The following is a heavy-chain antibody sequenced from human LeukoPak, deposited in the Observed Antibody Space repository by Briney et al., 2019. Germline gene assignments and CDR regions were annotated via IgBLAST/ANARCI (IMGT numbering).Heavy chain of an antibody. V-gene: IGHV4-4*02. CDR1: GGSISSSNW. CDR2: IYHSGST. Sequence: SETLSLTCAVSGGSISSSNWWSWVLQPSGKGLEWIVEIYHSGSTNYNPSLKSRVTISVDKSKNQFSLKLSSVTAADTAVYYCARVEAGSSSWYDEYFQHWGQGTLVTVSS. D-gene: IGHD6-13*01. CDR3: ARVEAGSSSWYDEYFQH. J-gene: IGHJ1*01.